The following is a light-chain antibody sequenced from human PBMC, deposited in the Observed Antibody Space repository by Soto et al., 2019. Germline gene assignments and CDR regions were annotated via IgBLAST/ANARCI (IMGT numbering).Light chain of an antibody. CDR2: GAS. V-gene: IGKV3-20*01. Sequence: EIVLTQSPGTLSLSPGERATLSCRASQSVSSSYLAWYQQKPGQAPRLLINGASNRATGIPDRFSASGSGTDFTLTISRLEPEDFAVYYCQQYGSSPPYTFGQGTKLEIK. CDR3: QQYGSSPPYT. CDR1: QSVSSSY. J-gene: IGKJ2*01.